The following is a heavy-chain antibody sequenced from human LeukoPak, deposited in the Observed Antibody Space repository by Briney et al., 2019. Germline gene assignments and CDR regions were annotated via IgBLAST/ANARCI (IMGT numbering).Heavy chain of an antibody. CDR1: GFTFGDYA. V-gene: IGHV3-49*04. CDR2: IRSKAYGGTT. Sequence: PGGSLRLSCTASGFTFGDYAMSWVRQAPGKGLEWVGFIRSKAYGGTTEYAASVKGRFTISRDDSKSIAYLQMNSLKTEDTAVYYCTRGSGSSWYVYWFDPWGQGTLVTVSS. J-gene: IGHJ5*02. D-gene: IGHD6-13*01. CDR3: TRGSGSSWYVYWFDP.